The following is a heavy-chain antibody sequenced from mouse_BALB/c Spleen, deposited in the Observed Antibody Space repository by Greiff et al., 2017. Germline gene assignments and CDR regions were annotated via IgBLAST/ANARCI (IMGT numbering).Heavy chain of an antibody. V-gene: IGHV5-17*02. CDR2: ISSGSSTI. D-gene: IGHD1-1*01. J-gene: IGHJ2*01. CDR3: ASRSGIVAMDY. Sequence: EVMLVESGGGLVQPGGSRILSCAASGFTFSSFGMHWVRQDPEKGLEWVAYISSGSSTIYYADTVKGRFTISRDNPKNTLFLQMTSLRSEDTAMYSFASRSGIVAMDYWGQGTTLTVSS. CDR1: GFTFSSFG.